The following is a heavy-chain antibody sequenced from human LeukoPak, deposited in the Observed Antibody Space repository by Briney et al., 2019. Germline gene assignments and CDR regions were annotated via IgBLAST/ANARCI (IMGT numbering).Heavy chain of an antibody. CDR2: IKEDGSEK. CDR1: GFTFSYYW. CDR3: ASGRQLGY. Sequence: GGSLRLSCAASGFTFSYYWMRWVRKAPGKGLEWVANIKEDGSEKYYVDSVKGRFTISSDNARNSLYLQMNSLRAEDSAVYYCASGRQLGYWGQGTLVTVSS. J-gene: IGHJ4*02. V-gene: IGHV3-7*01. D-gene: IGHD6-13*01.